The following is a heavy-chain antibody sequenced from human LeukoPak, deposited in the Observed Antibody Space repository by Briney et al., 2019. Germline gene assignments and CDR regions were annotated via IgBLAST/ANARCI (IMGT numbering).Heavy chain of an antibody. CDR1: GGTFSSYA. CDR2: IIPIFGTA. J-gene: IGHJ5*02. CDR3: ARGAPGLAYCGGDCYPPNWFDP. D-gene: IGHD2-21*02. Sequence: VASVKVSCKASGGTFSSYAISWVRQAPGQGLEWMGGIIPIFGTANYAQKFQGRVMITADESTSTAYMELSSLRSEDTAVYYCARGAPGLAYCGGDCYPPNWFDPWGQGTLVTVSS. V-gene: IGHV1-69*13.